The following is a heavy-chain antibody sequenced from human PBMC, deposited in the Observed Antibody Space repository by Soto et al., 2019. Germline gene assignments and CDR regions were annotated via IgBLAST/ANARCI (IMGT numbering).Heavy chain of an antibody. D-gene: IGHD4-17*01. V-gene: IGHV1-18*01. CDR3: AKDRTHTEAPDAFDI. CDR2: INAYNGNT. J-gene: IGHJ3*02. CDR1: GYTFSTYG. Sequence: ASVKVSCKASGYTFSTYGISWVRQAPGQGLEWMGWINAYNGNTNYAQKFQGRVTMTTDTSTSTAYMELRSLRAEDTALYYCAKDRTHTEAPDAFDIWGQGTMVTVSS.